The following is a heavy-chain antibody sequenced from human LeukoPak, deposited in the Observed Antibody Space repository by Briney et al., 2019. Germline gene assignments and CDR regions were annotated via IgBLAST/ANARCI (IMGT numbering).Heavy chain of an antibody. CDR1: GGSISSYY. CDR2: IHTSGST. V-gene: IGHV4-4*07. Sequence: SETLSLTCTFSGGSISSYYWSWIRQPAGKALEWIGRIHTSGSTNYNPSLKSRITVSVDTSKSQFSLKLSSVTAVDTAVYYCARGQVLEGWGQRTLVTVSS. D-gene: IGHD3-10*01. J-gene: IGHJ4*02. CDR3: ARGQVLEG.